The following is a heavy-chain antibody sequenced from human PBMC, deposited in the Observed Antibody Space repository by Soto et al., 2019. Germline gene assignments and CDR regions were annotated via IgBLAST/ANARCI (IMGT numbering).Heavy chain of an antibody. Sequence: SETLSLTCTVSGGSISSTSYYWGWIRQPPGKGLEWVGSISYSGSTYYNPSLKSRVTISIDTSKNQFSLKLSSVTAADTAVYYCASQHYYDSSGYPENWLDYWGQGTLVT. CDR1: GGSISSTSYY. CDR3: ASQHYYDSSGYPENWLDY. D-gene: IGHD3-22*01. J-gene: IGHJ4*02. V-gene: IGHV4-39*01. CDR2: ISYSGST.